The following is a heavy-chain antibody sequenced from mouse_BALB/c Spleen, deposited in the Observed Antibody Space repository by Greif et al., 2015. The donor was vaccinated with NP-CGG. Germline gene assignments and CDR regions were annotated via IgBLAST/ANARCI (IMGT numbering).Heavy chain of an antibody. CDR1: GFNIKDTY. V-gene: IGHV14-3*02. J-gene: IGHJ4*01. CDR3: ASHLTTVVAYYYAMDY. D-gene: IGHD1-1*01. Sequence: EVQLQQSGAELVKPGASVKLSCTASGFNIKDTYMHWVKQRPEQGLEWIGRIDPANGNTKYDPKFQGKATITADTSSNTAYLQLSSLTSEDTAVYCCASHLTTVVAYYYAMDYWGQGTSVTVSS. CDR2: IDPANGNT.